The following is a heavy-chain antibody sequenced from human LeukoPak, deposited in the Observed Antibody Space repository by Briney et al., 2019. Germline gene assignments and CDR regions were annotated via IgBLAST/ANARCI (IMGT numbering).Heavy chain of an antibody. CDR1: GGTFSSYA. CDR2: IIPILGIA. J-gene: IGHJ5*02. D-gene: IGHD2-2*01. CDR3: ARDPDRYCSSTSCERWFDP. Sequence: SVKVSCKASGGTFSSYATSWVRQAPGQGLEWMGRIIPILGIANYAQKFQGRVTITADKSTSTAYMELSSLRSEDTAVYYCARDPDRYCSSTSCERWFDPWGQGTLVTVSS. V-gene: IGHV1-69*04.